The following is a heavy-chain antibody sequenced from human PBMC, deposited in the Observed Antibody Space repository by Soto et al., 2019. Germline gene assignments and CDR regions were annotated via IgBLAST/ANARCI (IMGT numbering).Heavy chain of an antibody. J-gene: IGHJ4*02. CDR1: GFTFTSYA. CDR2: ISGSGGST. D-gene: IGHD3-3*01. CDR3: AKAGRIFGVVTPLDY. V-gene: IGHV3-23*01. Sequence: EVQLLESGGGLVQPGGSLRLSCAASGFTFTSYAMSWVRKAPGRGLGWVSAISGSGGSTYYADSVKGRFTISRDNSKNTLYLQMNSLRAEDTAVYYCAKAGRIFGVVTPLDYWGQGTLVTVSS.